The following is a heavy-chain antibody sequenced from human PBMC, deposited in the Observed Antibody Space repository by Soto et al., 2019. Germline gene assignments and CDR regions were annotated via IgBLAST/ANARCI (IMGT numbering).Heavy chain of an antibody. V-gene: IGHV3-30*18. D-gene: IGHD3-22*01. J-gene: IGHJ5*02. CDR2: ISYDGSNK. Sequence: GGSLRLSCAASGFTFSSYGMHWVRQAPGKGLEWVAVISYDGSNKYNADSVKGRFTISRDNSKNTLYLQMNSLRAEDTAVYYCAKDKFTFYYDSSGYHPYNWFDPWGQGTLVTVSS. CDR3: AKDKFTFYYDSSGYHPYNWFDP. CDR1: GFTFSSYG.